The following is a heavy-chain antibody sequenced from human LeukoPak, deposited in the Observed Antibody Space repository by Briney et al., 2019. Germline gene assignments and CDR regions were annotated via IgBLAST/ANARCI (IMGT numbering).Heavy chain of an antibody. CDR3: ARDPGIAAAIPGDD. D-gene: IGHD6-13*01. Sequence: PSETLSLTCAVYGGSFSGYYWSWIRQPPGKGLEWIGEINHSGSTNFNPSLKSRVTISVDTSKNQFSLKLSSVTAADTAVYYCARDPGIAAAIPGDDWGQGTLVTVSS. CDR2: INHSGST. J-gene: IGHJ4*02. V-gene: IGHV4-34*01. CDR1: GGSFSGYY.